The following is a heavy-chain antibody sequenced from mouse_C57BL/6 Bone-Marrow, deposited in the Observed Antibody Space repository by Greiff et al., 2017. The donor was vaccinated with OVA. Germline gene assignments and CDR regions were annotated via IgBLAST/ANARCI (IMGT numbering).Heavy chain of an antibody. D-gene: IGHD3-2*02. Sequence: QVQLQESGPGLVAPSQSLSITCTVSRFSFTTYAISWVRQPPGKGLEWLGVIWTGGGTNYNSALKSRLSISKDNSKSQVFLKMNSLQTDDTARYYCARVLRDSSGIYFDYWGQGTTLTVSS. J-gene: IGHJ2*01. CDR3: ARVLRDSSGIYFDY. CDR1: RFSFTTYA. CDR2: IWTGGGT. V-gene: IGHV2-9-1*01.